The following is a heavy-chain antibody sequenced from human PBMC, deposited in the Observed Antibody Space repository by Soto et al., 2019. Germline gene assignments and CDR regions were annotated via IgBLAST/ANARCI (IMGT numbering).Heavy chain of an antibody. CDR2: VYYGGST. V-gene: IGHV4-31*03. CDR1: GGSISSGGYY. J-gene: IGHJ6*03. D-gene: IGHD2-2*01. CDR3: AGIVVVPAGYYYYMDV. Sequence: QVQLQESGPGLVKPSQTLSLTCTVSGGSISSGGYYWSWIRQHPGKGLEWIGYVYYGGSTYYNPSLESRVTISVDTSKNQFSLKLSSVTAAVTAVYYCAGIVVVPAGYYYYMDVWGKGHTVTVSS.